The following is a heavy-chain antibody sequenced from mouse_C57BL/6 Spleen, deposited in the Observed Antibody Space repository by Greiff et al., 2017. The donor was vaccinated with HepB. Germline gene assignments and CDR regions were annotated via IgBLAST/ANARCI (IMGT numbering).Heavy chain of an antibody. CDR3: ARRECREDYYAMDY. J-gene: IGHJ4*01. Sequence: QVQLQQPGAELVKPGASVKLSCKASGYTFTSYWMHWVKQRPGRGLEWIGRIDPNSGGTKYNEKFKSKATLTVDKPSSTAYMQLSSLTSEDSAVYYCARRECREDYYAMDYWGQGTSVTVSS. CDR2: IDPNSGGT. CDR1: GYTFTSYW. V-gene: IGHV1-72*01.